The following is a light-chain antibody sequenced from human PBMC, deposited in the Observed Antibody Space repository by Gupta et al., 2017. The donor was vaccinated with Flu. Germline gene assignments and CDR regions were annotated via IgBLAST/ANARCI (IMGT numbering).Light chain of an antibody. V-gene: IGLV1-47*01. CDR1: SSNIGHNY. J-gene: IGLJ3*02. CDR3: AARDDSMSGS. CDR2: RNN. Sequence: QSVLTQPPSASGTPGQRVTISCSGSSSNIGHNYVYWYQQLPGTAPKLLIYRNNQRPSGVPDRFSGSKSGTAASLAISGLRAEDEADYYCAARDDSMSGSFGGGTTLTVL.